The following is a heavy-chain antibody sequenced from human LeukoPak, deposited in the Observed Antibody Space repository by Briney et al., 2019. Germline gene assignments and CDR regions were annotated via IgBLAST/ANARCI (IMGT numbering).Heavy chain of an antibody. D-gene: IGHD3-3*01. CDR1: GFTFSSYS. CDR3: AKDLYLRDFWSGYFDY. V-gene: IGHV3-48*01. CDR2: FNNVDKTI. Sequence: PGGSLRLSCAASGFTFSSYSMNWVRQAPGKGPEWVSYFNNVDKTIQYADPVKGRSTISSDNAKNSLYLQMNSLRAEDTAVFYCAKDLYLRDFWSGYFDYWGQGIPVTVSS. J-gene: IGHJ4*02.